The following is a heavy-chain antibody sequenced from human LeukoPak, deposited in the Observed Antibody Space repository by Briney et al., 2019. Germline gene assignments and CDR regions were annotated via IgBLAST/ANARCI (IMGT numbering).Heavy chain of an antibody. Sequence: GGSLRLSCAASGFTFSSYSMNWVRQAPGKGLEWVSSISGSSSYIYYADSVKGRFTISRDNAKNSLYLQMNSLRAEDTAVYYCAKGKDYGDYEGAFDIWGQGTMVTVSS. J-gene: IGHJ3*02. CDR1: GFTFSSYS. D-gene: IGHD4-17*01. CDR3: AKGKDYGDYEGAFDI. V-gene: IGHV3-21*01. CDR2: ISGSSSYI.